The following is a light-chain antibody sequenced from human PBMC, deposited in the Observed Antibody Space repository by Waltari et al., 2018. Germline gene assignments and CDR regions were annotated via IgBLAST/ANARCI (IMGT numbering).Light chain of an antibody. CDR2: WAS. V-gene: IGKV4-1*01. Sequence: DIVMTQSPDSLAVSLGERATINCKSSQTVLNRSSNKNSLAWYQQKAGQPPMLLIKWASTRESGVPDRFSGSGSGTDFTLTISSLQAEDVAVYFCQQYYGSPWTFGQGP. CDR3: QQYYGSPWT. CDR1: QTVLNRSSNKNS. J-gene: IGKJ1*01.